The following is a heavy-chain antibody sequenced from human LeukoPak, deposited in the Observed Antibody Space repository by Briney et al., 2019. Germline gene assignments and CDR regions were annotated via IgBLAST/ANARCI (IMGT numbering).Heavy chain of an antibody. CDR2: IYPSDSDI. CDR1: GYIFSAYW. Sequence: GESLKISCRTSGYIFSAYWIGWVRRMPGRGLELVGIIYPSDSDIKYSPSFQGHVTISADKSINTAYLQWSSLKASDSAMYYCARQAYCSGDSCFSFLDPFDIRGQGTMVTVSS. J-gene: IGHJ3*02. V-gene: IGHV5-51*01. CDR3: ARQAYCSGDSCFSFLDPFDI. D-gene: IGHD2-15*01.